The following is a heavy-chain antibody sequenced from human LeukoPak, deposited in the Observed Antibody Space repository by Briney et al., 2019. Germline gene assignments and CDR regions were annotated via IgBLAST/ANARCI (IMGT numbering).Heavy chain of an antibody. CDR1: GGSISSSSYY. CDR3: ARHLYTVTTNYDYSYMDV. D-gene: IGHD4-11*01. CDR2: IYYSGST. Sequence: SETLSLTCTVSGGSISSSSYYWGWIRQPPGKGLEWIGSIYYSGSTYYSPSLKSRVTISVDTSKNQFSLKLSSVTAAETAMYYCARHLYTVTTNYDYSYMDVWGKGTTVTVSS. V-gene: IGHV4-39*01. J-gene: IGHJ6*03.